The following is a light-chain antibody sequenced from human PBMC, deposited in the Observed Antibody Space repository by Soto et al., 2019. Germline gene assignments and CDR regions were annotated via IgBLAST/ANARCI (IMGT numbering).Light chain of an antibody. CDR3: AAWHDSLNGPV. CDR2: SNN. V-gene: IGLV1-44*01. Sequence: QPVLTQPPSASGTPGQRVTISCSGSSSNIGSNIVNWYQQLPGTAPKLLIYSNNQRPSGVPDRFSGSKSGTSASLAISGLQSEDEADYYCAAWHDSLNGPVFGGGTKLTVL. CDR1: SSNIGSNI. J-gene: IGLJ2*01.